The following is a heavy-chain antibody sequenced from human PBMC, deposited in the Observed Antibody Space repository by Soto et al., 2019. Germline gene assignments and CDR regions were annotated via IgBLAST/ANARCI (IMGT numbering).Heavy chain of an antibody. Sequence: QVQLVQSGAEVKNPGASVKVSCKASGYRFTSYGIGWVRQAPGQGLEWMGWINSYNGNTNYAQNLQGRVTLTTDTSSSTAYMEQRSLKCNETAVYYCEGVGVYVTTSPRVVWGQGTTVTVSS. V-gene: IGHV1-18*01. CDR3: EGVGVYVTTSPRVV. CDR2: INSYNGNT. CDR1: GYRFTSYG. D-gene: IGHD3-16*01. J-gene: IGHJ6*02.